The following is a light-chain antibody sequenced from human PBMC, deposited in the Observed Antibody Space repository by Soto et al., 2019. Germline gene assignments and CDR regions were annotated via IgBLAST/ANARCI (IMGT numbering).Light chain of an antibody. CDR2: GAS. J-gene: IGKJ3*01. V-gene: IGKV3-20*01. CDR3: QQYGRSPFT. Sequence: EIVLTQSPGTLSLSPGERATLSCRASQSVSSNNLAWYQQRPGQAPRVVIYGASTRATGTPERFSGSGSGTDFTLTISRLEPEDFSVYYCQQYGRSPFTFGPGTKVAIK. CDR1: QSVSSNN.